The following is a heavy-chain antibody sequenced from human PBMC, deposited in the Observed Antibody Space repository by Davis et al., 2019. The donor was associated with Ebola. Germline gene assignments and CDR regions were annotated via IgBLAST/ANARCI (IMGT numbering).Heavy chain of an antibody. Sequence: GESLKISCAASGFTFNTYSMTWVRQAPGKGLEWVSSISSRSSNIYYADSLKGRFTISRDNAKNSLFLQMNSLRAEDTAVYYCARESDFWSGFYVDFWGQGTLVTVSS. CDR3: ARESDFWSGFYVDF. D-gene: IGHD3-3*01. CDR1: GFTFNTYS. V-gene: IGHV3-21*01. J-gene: IGHJ4*02. CDR2: ISSRSSNI.